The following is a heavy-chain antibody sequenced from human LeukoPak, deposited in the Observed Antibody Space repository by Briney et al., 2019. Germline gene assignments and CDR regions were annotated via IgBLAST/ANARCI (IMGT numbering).Heavy chain of an antibody. CDR3: TIDRMDTAMVKGFDY. V-gene: IGHV1-69*13. Sequence: SVKVSCKASGGTFSSYAISWVRQAPGQGLEWMGGIIPIFGTANYAQKFQGRVTITADESTSTAYMELSSLGSEYTGVYYCTIDRMDTAMVKGFDYWGQGTLATVSS. D-gene: IGHD5-18*01. J-gene: IGHJ4*02. CDR2: IIPIFGTA. CDR1: GGTFSSYA.